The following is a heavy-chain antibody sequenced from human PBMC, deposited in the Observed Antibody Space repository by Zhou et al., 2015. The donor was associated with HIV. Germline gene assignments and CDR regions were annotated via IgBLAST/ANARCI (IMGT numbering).Heavy chain of an antibody. J-gene: IGHJ2*01. CDR1: GGTFSSHS. CDR2: IIPIVGIG. D-gene: IGHD3-16*01. V-gene: IGHV1-69*08. Sequence: QVQLVQSGAEVKKPGSSVKVSCKPSGGTFSSHSISWVRQAPGEGLEWMGRIIPIVGIGDYAQRFQGRLSITADTATTTASMELSSLRSDDTAMYYCVRETLEGNRWGPRRERGDWYFDFWGPGTLVTVSS. CDR3: VRETLEGNRWGPRRERGDWYFDF.